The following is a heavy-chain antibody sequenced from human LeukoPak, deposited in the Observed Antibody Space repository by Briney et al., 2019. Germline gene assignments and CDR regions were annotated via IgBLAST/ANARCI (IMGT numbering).Heavy chain of an antibody. CDR1: GGTFSSYA. Sequence: SVKVSCKASGGTFSSYAISWVRQAPGQGLEWMGGIIPIFGTANYAQEFQGRVTITADESTSTAYMELSSLRSEDTAVYYCARAVQVFYYYYGMDVWGQGTTVTVSS. D-gene: IGHD1-1*01. J-gene: IGHJ6*02. V-gene: IGHV1-69*13. CDR2: IIPIFGTA. CDR3: ARAVQVFYYYYGMDV.